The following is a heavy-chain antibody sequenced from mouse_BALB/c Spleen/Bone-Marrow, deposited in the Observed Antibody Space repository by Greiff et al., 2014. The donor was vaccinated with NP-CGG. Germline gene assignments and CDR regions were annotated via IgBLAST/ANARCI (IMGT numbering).Heavy chain of an antibody. J-gene: IGHJ3*01. CDR1: GFNIKDTY. CDR2: IDPANGNT. V-gene: IGHV14-3*02. CDR3: ARNGNYGAWFAY. Sequence: VQLQQSGAELVKPGASVKLSCTASGFNIKDTYMHWVGQTPEQGLEWIGRIDPANGNTKYDPKFQGKATITADTSSNTAYLQLSSLTSEDTAVYYCARNGNYGAWFAYWGQGTLVTVSA. D-gene: IGHD2-1*01.